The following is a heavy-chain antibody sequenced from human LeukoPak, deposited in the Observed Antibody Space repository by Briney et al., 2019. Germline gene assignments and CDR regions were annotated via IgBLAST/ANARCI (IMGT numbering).Heavy chain of an antibody. CDR1: GFTVSDNY. J-gene: IGHJ4*03. V-gene: IGHV3-15*01. D-gene: IGHD4-17*01. CDR2: IKSKTDGGTT. Sequence: GGSLRLSCAASGFTVSDNYTSWVCQAPGKGLEWVGRIKSKTDGGTTDYAAPVKGRFTISRDDSKNTLYLQMNSLKTEDTAVYYCTTYDYGDSSFDYSGHGTLGTVSS. CDR3: TTYDYGDSSFDY.